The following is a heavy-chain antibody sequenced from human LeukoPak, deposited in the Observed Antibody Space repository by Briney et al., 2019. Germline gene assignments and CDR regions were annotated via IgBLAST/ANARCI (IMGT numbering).Heavy chain of an antibody. CDR2: ISSSSSYI. V-gene: IGHV3-21*01. CDR3: AYGSGSYSSGAFDI. D-gene: IGHD3-10*01. J-gene: IGHJ3*02. CDR1: GFIFSSYS. Sequence: GGSLRLSCAASGFIFSSYSMNWVRQAPGKGLEWVSSISSSSSYIYYADSVKGRFTISRDNAKNSLYLQMNSLRAEDTAVYYCAYGSGSYSSGAFDIWGQGTMVTVSS.